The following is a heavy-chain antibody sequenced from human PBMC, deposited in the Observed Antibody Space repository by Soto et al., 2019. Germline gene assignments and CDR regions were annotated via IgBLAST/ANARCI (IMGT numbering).Heavy chain of an antibody. CDR2: ISGYNGNT. CDR1: GYTFSNYG. V-gene: IGHV1-18*01. D-gene: IGHD5-18*01. CDR3: ARDPGFGFGYSYAFAMDV. J-gene: IGHJ6*02. Sequence: ASVKVSCKASGYTFSNYGISWVRQGPGQGLEWMGWISGYNGNTHYEEKVQDRIKMTTDTSTSTTYLELRSLRSDDTAVYFCARDPGFGFGYSYAFAMDVWGQGTTVTVAS.